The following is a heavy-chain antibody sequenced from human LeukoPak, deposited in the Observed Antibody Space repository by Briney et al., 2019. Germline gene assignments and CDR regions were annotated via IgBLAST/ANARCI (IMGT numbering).Heavy chain of an antibody. J-gene: IGHJ6*02. D-gene: IGHD3-9*01. V-gene: IGHV4-59*01. CDR2: IYYSGST. CDR1: GGSISSYY. Sequence: SETLSLTCTVSGGSISSYYWSWIRQPPGKGLEWIGYIYYSGSTNYNPSLKSRVTISVDTSKNQFSLKLSSVTAADTAVYYCARVGGYFDWSAFKYYYYGMDVWGQGTTVTVSS. CDR3: ARVGGYFDWSAFKYYYYGMDV.